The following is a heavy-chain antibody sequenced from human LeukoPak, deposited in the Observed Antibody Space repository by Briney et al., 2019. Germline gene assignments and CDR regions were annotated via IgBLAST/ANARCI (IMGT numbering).Heavy chain of an antibody. J-gene: IGHJ6*02. CDR2: ISTTGDRT. D-gene: IGHD5-24*01. CDR1: GFTFNSYA. Sequence: GGSLRLSCAASGFTFNSYAMIWVRQATGKGLESISSISTTGDRTYYADSVKGRFAISRDNSKNTLYLQMNSLRAEDTAVYYCAKILERELQYYYYGMDVWGQGTSLTVSS. CDR3: AKILERELQYYYYGMDV. V-gene: IGHV3-23*01.